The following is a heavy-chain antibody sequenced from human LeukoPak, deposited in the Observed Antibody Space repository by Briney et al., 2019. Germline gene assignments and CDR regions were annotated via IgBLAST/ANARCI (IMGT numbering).Heavy chain of an antibody. CDR1: GFTVSSNY. Sequence: RGSLRLSCAASGFTVSSNYMNWVRQAPGKGLEWVSVRYSGGSTYYADSVKARFTISRHNSENTLYLQMNSMRAEDTAVYYCARKIWELGLFDIWGQGTMVTVPS. CDR2: RYSGGST. D-gene: IGHD1-26*01. J-gene: IGHJ3*02. V-gene: IGHV3-53*04. CDR3: ARKIWELGLFDI.